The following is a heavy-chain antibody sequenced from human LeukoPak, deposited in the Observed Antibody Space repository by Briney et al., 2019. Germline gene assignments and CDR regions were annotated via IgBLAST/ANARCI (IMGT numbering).Heavy chain of an antibody. CDR3: ARGETEGYDFWSGYYSVLDPFDY. Sequence: ASVKVSCKASGYTFTSYDINWVRQATGQGLEWMGWMNPNSGNTGYAQKFQGRVTMTRNTSISTAYMEPSSLRSEDTAVYYCARGETEGYDFWSGYYSVLDPFDYWGQGTLVTVSS. V-gene: IGHV1-8*01. D-gene: IGHD3-3*01. CDR2: MNPNSGNT. J-gene: IGHJ4*02. CDR1: GYTFTSYD.